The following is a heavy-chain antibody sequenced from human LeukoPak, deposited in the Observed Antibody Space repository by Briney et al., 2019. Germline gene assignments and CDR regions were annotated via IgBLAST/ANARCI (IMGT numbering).Heavy chain of an antibody. V-gene: IGHV4-30-4*08. CDR2: IYYSGST. D-gene: IGHD2-2*01. CDR3: ARDIVVVPAAINDAFDI. J-gene: IGHJ3*02. CDR1: GGSISSGDYY. Sequence: SQTLSLTCTVSGGSISSGDYYWSWIRQPPGKGLEWIGYIYYSGSTYYNPSLKSRVTISVDTSKNQFSLKLSSVTAADTAVYYCARDIVVVPAAINDAFDIWGQGTMVTVSS.